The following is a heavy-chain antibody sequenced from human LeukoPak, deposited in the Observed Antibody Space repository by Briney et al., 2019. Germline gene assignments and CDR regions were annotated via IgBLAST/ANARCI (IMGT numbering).Heavy chain of an antibody. D-gene: IGHD2-2*01. V-gene: IGHV3-23*01. Sequence: GGSPRLSCAASGFTFSTYAMSWVRQAPGQGLEWVSSINGDGGSTYYAESVKGRFTVSRDNSKNTLYLQMDSLRAEDMAVYYCAKRPDCSTTNCFRFEYWGQGTLVTVSS. CDR3: AKRPDCSTTNCFRFEY. CDR1: GFTFSTYA. CDR2: INGDGGST. J-gene: IGHJ4*02.